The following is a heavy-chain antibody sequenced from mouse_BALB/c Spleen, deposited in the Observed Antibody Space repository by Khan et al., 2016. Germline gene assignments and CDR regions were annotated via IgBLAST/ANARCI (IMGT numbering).Heavy chain of an antibody. CDR1: GYSITSDYA. Sequence: EVQLQESGPGLVKPSQSLSLTCTVTGYSITSDYAWNWIRQFPGNKLEWMGYITYSGSTSYNPSLKSRISITRDTSKNQFFLQLNSVTTEDTATYYCARYRLAGWYSDVGGAGTTVTVSA. J-gene: IGHJ1*01. V-gene: IGHV3-2*02. D-gene: IGHD4-1*01. CDR2: ITYSGST. CDR3: ARYRLAGWYSDV.